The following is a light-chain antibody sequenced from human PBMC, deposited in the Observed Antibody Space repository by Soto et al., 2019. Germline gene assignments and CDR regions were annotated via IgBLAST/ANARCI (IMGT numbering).Light chain of an antibody. CDR3: AAWDDSLSGNYV. CDR1: SSNIGSNY. J-gene: IGLJ1*01. V-gene: IGLV1-47*01. CDR2: RNN. Sequence: AVVTQPPSASGTPGQRVTISCSGSSSNIGSNYVYWYQQLPGTAPKLLIYRNNQRPSGVPDRFSGSKSGTSASLAISGLRSEDEADYYCAAWDDSLSGNYVFGTGTKVTVL.